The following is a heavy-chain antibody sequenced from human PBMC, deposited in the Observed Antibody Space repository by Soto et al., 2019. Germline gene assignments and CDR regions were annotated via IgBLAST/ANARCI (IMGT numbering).Heavy chain of an antibody. CDR1: GGSISSGGYY. Sequence: SETLSLTCTVSGGSISSGGYYWSWIRQHPGKGLEWIGYIYYSGSTYYNPSLKSRVTISVDTSKNQFSLKLSSVTAADTAVYYCARRSESSSWFYYYGMDVWGQGTTVTVSS. V-gene: IGHV4-31*03. D-gene: IGHD6-13*01. CDR2: IYYSGST. CDR3: ARRSESSSWFYYYGMDV. J-gene: IGHJ6*02.